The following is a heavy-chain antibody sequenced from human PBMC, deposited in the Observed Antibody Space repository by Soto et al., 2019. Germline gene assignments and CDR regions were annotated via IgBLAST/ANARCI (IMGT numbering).Heavy chain of an antibody. J-gene: IGHJ4*02. Sequence: QVQLVESGGGVVQPGRSLRLSCAASGFTFSSYGMHWVRQAPGKGLEWVAVISYDGSNKYYADSVKGRFTISRDNSKSTLYLQMNSLRAEDTAVYYCAKDDIHYYDFWSGYYPYGGTGFDYWGQGTLVTVSS. V-gene: IGHV3-30*18. CDR2: ISYDGSNK. CDR1: GFTFSSYG. CDR3: AKDDIHYYDFWSGYYPYGGTGFDY. D-gene: IGHD3-3*01.